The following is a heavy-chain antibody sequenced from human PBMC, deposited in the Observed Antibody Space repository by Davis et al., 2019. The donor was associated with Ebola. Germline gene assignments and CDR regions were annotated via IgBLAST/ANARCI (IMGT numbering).Heavy chain of an antibody. CDR1: GFTFSSYW. CDR2: VSSDGSSK. J-gene: IGHJ6*02. Sequence: PGGSLRLSCAASGFTFSSYWMYWVRHAPGEGLVWVSRVSSDGSSKGYADSVKGRFTISRDNAKNTLFLQVNSLRAEDTAVYYCARDLYYYGLDVWGPGATVTVSS. V-gene: IGHV3-74*01. CDR3: ARDLYYYGLDV.